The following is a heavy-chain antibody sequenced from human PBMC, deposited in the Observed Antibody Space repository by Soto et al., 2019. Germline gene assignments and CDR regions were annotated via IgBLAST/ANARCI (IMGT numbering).Heavy chain of an antibody. CDR2: IWYDGSNK. D-gene: IGHD1-7*01. CDR1: GFTFSSYG. V-gene: IGHV3-33*01. CDR3: ARDGSTAYMGWFDP. Sequence: QVQLVESGGGVVQPGRSLRLSCVASGFTFSSYGMHWVRQAPGKGLEWVAVIWYDGSNKYYADSVKGRFTISRDNSKNTLYLQMNSLRAEDTAVYYCARDGSTAYMGWFDPWGQGTLVTVSS. J-gene: IGHJ5*02.